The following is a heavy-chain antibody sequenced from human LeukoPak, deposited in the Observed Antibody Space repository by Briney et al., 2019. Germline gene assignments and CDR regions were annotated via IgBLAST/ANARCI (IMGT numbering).Heavy chain of an antibody. CDR1: GFTFSSYG. J-gene: IGHJ3*02. Sequence: GGSLRLSCAASGFTFSSYGMHWVRQAPGKGLEWVAVIWSNGINKYYPDSVRGRFTISRDNSKNMLYLQMSSLRIEDTAVYYCVKESGPFGAFDIWGQGTMVTVSS. V-gene: IGHV3-30*02. CDR3: VKESGPFGAFDI. CDR2: IWSNGINK. D-gene: IGHD3-10*01.